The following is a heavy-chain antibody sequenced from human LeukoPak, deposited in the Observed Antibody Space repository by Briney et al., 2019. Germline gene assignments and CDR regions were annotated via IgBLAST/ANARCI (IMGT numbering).Heavy chain of an antibody. CDR1: GFTFSTFD. D-gene: IGHD3-22*01. V-gene: IGHV3-23*01. CDR3: AKASDFDSSGFPIDVFDF. J-gene: IGHJ4*02. Sequence: GGSLRLSCAASGFTFSTFDMSWVRQAPGKGLQWVSTISGAGGTTLFADSVKGRYSISRDNSNNKVFLQMNSLRVEDTAVYYCAKASDFDSSGFPIDVFDFWGQGLLVSVAS. CDR2: ISGAGGTT.